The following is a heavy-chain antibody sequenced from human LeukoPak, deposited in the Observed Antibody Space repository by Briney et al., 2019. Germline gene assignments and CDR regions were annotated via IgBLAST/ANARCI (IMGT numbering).Heavy chain of an antibody. CDR2: VDPNSGGP. J-gene: IGHJ4*02. CDR1: GYTFTDYY. D-gene: IGHD1-1*01. CDR3: ARDRKATPNWELDY. Sequence: GASVKVSCKASGYTFTDYYRHWVRQAPGQGLEWMGWVDPNSGGPNLAQRFQGRVTMTRDTSITTAYMELLILTSDDTAVYYCARDRKATPNWELDYWGQGTLVTVSS. V-gene: IGHV1-2*02.